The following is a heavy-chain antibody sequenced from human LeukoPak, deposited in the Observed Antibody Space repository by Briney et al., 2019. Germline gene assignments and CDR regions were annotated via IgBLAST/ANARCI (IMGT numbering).Heavy chain of an antibody. D-gene: IGHD4-11*01. CDR1: GFTFSSYS. V-gene: IGHV3-21*01. CDR2: ISSSSYI. J-gene: IGHJ4*02. CDR3: ARDPGVYSNYLCDC. Sequence: GGSLRLSCAASGFTFSSYSMNWVRQAPGKGLEWVSSISSSSYIYYADSVKGRFTISRDNAKNSLYLQMNSLRAEDTAVYYCARDPGVYSNYLCDCWGQGTLVTVSS.